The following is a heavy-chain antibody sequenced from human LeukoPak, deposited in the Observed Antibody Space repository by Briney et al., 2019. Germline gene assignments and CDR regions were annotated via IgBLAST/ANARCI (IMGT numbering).Heavy chain of an antibody. CDR2: IDNTSTTT. CDR1: GFSFSSYS. V-gene: IGHV3-48*04. D-gene: IGHD6-19*01. J-gene: IGHJ4*02. CDR3: ARVDQYSSGWYYFDY. Sequence: PGGSLRLSCVASGFSFSSYSMNWIRQAPGKGPEWVAYIDNTSTTTYYADSVKGRFTISRDNAKNSLYLQMNSLRAEDTAVYYCARVDQYSSGWYYFDYWGQGTLVTVSS.